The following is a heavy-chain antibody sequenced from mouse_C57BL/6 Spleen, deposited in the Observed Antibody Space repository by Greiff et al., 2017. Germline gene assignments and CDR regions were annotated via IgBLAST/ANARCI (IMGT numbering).Heavy chain of an antibody. V-gene: IGHV1-82*01. J-gene: IGHJ3*01. CDR1: GYAFSSYW. CDR2: IYPGDGDT. D-gene: IGHD2-4*01. Sequence: QVQLKESGPELVKPGASVKISCKASGYAFSSYWMNWVKQRPGKGLEWIGRIYPGDGDTNDNGKFKGKATLTADKSSSTAYMKLSSLTSEDSAVYVCLHYDYHGGFAYGGQGTLVTVSA. CDR3: LHYDYHGGFAY.